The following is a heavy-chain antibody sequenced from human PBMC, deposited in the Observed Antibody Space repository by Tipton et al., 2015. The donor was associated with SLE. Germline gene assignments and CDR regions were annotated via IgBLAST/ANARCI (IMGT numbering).Heavy chain of an antibody. CDR1: GFTFSRYA. CDR2: ISYDGSNK. Sequence: SLRLSCAASGFTFSRYAMHWVRQAPGKGLEWVAVISYDGSNKYYADSVKGRFTISRDNSKNTLYLQMNNLRAEDTAVYYCASVYVPAAVDYCGQVPLVSVSS. D-gene: IGHD2-2*01. J-gene: IGHJ4*02. V-gene: IGHV3-30*04. CDR3: ASVYVPAAVDY.